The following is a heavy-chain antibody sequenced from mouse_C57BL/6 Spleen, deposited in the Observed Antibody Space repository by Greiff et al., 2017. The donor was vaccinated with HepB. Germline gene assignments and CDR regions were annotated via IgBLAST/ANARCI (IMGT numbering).Heavy chain of an antibody. CDR1: GYTFTSYW. V-gene: IGHV1-59*01. J-gene: IGHJ4*01. CDR2: IDPSDSYT. Sequence: VQLQQSGAELVRPGTSVKLSCKASGYTFTSYWMHWVKQRPGQGLEWIGVIDPSDSYTNYNHKFKGKATLTVDTSSSTAYMQLSSLTSEDSAVYYCARHVRNAMDYWVQGTSVTVSS. D-gene: IGHD2-14*01. CDR3: ARHVRNAMDY.